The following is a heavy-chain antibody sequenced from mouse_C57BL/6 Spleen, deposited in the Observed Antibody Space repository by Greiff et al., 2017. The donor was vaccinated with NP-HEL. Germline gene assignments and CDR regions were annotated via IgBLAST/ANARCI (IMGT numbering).Heavy chain of an antibody. CDR2: INPGSGGT. D-gene: IGHD2-5*01. CDR1: GYAFTNYL. Sequence: QVQLQQSGAELVRPGTSVKVSCKASGYAFTNYLIEWVKQRPGQGLEWIGVINPGSGGTNYNEKFKGKATLTADKSSSTAYMQLSSLTSEDSAVYFCARGGYSNYVRAMDYWGQGTSVTVSS. V-gene: IGHV1-54*01. J-gene: IGHJ4*01. CDR3: ARGGYSNYVRAMDY.